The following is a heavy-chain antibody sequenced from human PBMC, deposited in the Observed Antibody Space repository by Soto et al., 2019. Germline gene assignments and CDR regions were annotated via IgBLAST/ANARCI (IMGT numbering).Heavy chain of an antibody. CDR2: IYTGGNT. V-gene: IGHV3-53*02. CDR1: GFTVSHYY. J-gene: IGHJ4*02. CDR3: VRGFDY. Sequence: EVQLVETGGGLIQPGGSLRLSCAATGFTVSHYYMSWVRQAPGKGLEWVSLIYTGGNTHYADSVKGRFIISRDNSKNTLYLHMNTLRVEDTALYYCVRGFDYWGQGTRVTVSS.